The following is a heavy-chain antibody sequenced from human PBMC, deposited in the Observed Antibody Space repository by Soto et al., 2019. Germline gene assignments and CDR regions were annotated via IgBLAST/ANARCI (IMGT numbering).Heavy chain of an antibody. D-gene: IGHD3-22*01. CDR2: IIPIFGTA. CDR1: GGTFSSYA. V-gene: IGHV1-69*13. Sequence: SVKVSCKASGGTFSSYAISWVRQAPGQGLEWMGGIIPIFGTANYALKFQGRVTITADESTSTAYMELSSLRSEDTAVYYCARDLRGYLLYWGQGTLVTVSS. J-gene: IGHJ4*02. CDR3: ARDLRGYLLY.